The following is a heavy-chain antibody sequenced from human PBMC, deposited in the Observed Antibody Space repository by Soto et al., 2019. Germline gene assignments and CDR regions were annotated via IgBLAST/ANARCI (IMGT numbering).Heavy chain of an antibody. CDR1: GGSISSGDYY. V-gene: IGHV4-30-4*01. D-gene: IGHD6-13*01. J-gene: IGHJ6*02. Sequence: QVQLQESGPGLVKPSQTLSLTCTVSGGSISSGDYYWSWIRQPPGKGLEWIGYIYYSGNTYYNPSLKSRVTISVDTSKNQFSLKLSSVTAADTAVYYCARDRVTAGTYYYGMDVWGQGTTVTVSS. CDR2: IYYSGNT. CDR3: ARDRVTAGTYYYGMDV.